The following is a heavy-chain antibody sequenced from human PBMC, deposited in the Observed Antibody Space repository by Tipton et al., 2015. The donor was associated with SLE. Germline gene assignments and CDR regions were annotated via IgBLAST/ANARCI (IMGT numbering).Heavy chain of an antibody. CDR3: ARHKLGFSWSYFDS. CDR2: IYTSGST. J-gene: IGHJ4*02. Sequence: TLSLTCTVSGGSISRGSYYWSWIRQPAGKGLEWIGRIYTSGSTNYNPSLKSRVTISVDTSKNQFSLKVSSVTAADTAVYYCARHKLGFSWSYFDSWGQGTLVTVSS. CDR1: GGSISRGSYY. V-gene: IGHV4-61*02. D-gene: IGHD3-3*01.